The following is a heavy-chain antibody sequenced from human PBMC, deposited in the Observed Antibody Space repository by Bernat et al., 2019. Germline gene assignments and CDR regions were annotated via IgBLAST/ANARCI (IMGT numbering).Heavy chain of an antibody. CDR1: GYTFTSYG. CDR3: ARELYCSSTSCTFVTFDS. J-gene: IGHJ3*02. V-gene: IGHV1-18*04. D-gene: IGHD2-2*01. Sequence: QVQLVQSGAEVKKPGASVKVSCKASGYTFTSYGISWVRQAPGQGLEWMGWISAYNGNTNYAQKIQGRVTMTTDTSTSTAYMELRRLRSDETAVEYCARELYCSSTSCTFVTFDSWGKGTRVTVSS. CDR2: ISAYNGNT.